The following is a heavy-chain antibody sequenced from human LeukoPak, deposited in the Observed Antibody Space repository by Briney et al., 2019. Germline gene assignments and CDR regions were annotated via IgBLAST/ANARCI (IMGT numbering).Heavy chain of an antibody. D-gene: IGHD3-22*01. CDR2: IYYSGST. V-gene: IGHV4-59*01. CDR3: ARFYYDSSGAPGYFDY. CDR1: GGSISSYY. J-gene: IGHJ4*02. Sequence: PSETLSLTCTVSGGSISSYYWSWIRQPPGKGLEWIGYIYYSGSTNYNPSLKSRVTISVDTSKNQFSLKLSSVTAADTAVYYCARFYYDSSGAPGYFDYWGQGTLVTVS.